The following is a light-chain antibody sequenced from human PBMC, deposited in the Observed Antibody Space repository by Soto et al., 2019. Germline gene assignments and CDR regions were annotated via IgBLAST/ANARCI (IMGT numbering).Light chain of an antibody. CDR1: QSVSSN. CDR2: GAS. V-gene: IGKV3-15*01. CDR3: QQYNNWPPYT. Sequence: EIVMTQSPATLSVSPGERATLSCRASQSVSSNLAWYQQKPGQAPRLLIYGASTRATGIPDRFSGSGSGTEFTLTISSLQSEYFAVYYCQQYNNWPPYTFGQGTKLEIK. J-gene: IGKJ2*01.